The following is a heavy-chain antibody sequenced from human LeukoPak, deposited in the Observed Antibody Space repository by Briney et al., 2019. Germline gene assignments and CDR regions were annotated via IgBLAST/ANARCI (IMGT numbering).Heavy chain of an antibody. J-gene: IGHJ3*01. V-gene: IGHV3-7*01. CDR2: IKQDGGEK. CDR3: ARDAWDAFDV. CDR1: GFTFSSYW. Sequence: PGGSLRLSCAASGFTFSSYWMTWVRQAPGKGLEWVASIKQDGGEKYYVDSVKGRFTISRDNAENSLYLQMNSLRADDTAVYYCARDAWDAFDVWGQGTMVTVSS.